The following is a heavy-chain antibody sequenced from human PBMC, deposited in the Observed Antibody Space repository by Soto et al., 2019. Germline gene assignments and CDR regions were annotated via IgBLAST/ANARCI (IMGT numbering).Heavy chain of an antibody. J-gene: IGHJ5*02. CDR2: INHSGST. V-gene: IGHV4-34*01. CDR3: ARADVDSTNWFDP. CDR1: GGSFSGYY. Sequence: SETLSLTCAVYGGSFSGYYWSWIRQPPGKGLEWIGEINHSGSTNYNPSLKSRVTISVDTSKNQFSLKLSSVTAADTAVYYCARADVDSTNWFDPWGQGTLVTVSS. D-gene: IGHD4-4*01.